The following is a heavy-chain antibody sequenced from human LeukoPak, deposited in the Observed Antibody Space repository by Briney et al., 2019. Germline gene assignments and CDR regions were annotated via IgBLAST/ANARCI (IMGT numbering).Heavy chain of an antibody. V-gene: IGHV4-61*08. CDR1: GGSISSGGYY. J-gene: IGHJ4*02. Sequence: SETLSLTCTVSGGSISSGGYYWSWIRQPPGKGLEWIGYIYYSGSTNYNPSLKSRVTISVDTSKNQFSLKLSSVTAADTAVYYCARGREYQLLGMHYWGQGTLVTVSS. CDR2: IYYSGST. CDR3: ARGREYQLLGMHY. D-gene: IGHD2-2*01.